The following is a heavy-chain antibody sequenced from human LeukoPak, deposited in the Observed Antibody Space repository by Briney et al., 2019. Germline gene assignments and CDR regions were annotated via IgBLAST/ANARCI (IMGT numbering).Heavy chain of an antibody. CDR1: GYTFTSYG. CDR3: ARDPYYYDSSGYYSNRFDP. V-gene: IGHV1-18*01. CDR2: ISAYNGNT. J-gene: IGHJ5*02. D-gene: IGHD3-22*01. Sequence: ASVKVSCKASGYTFTSYGISWVRQAPGQGLEWMGWISAYNGNTNYAQKLQGRVTMTTDTSTSTAYMELRSLRSDDTAVYYCARDPYYYDSSGYYSNRFDPWGQGTLVTVSS.